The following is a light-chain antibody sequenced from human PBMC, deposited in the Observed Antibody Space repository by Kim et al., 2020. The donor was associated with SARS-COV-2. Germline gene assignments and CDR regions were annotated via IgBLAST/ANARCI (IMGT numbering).Light chain of an antibody. J-gene: IGKJ2*01. Sequence: DIQMTQSPSSLSASVGDSVTVTCRPSQSISSYVNWYQQKPGKAPKVLIYAASYLQSGVPSRFSGSASGTDFTLTISNLQPEDFATYFCQQSFSTPYTFGQGTKVDIK. CDR3: QQSFSTPYT. CDR1: QSISSY. CDR2: AAS. V-gene: IGKV1-39*01.